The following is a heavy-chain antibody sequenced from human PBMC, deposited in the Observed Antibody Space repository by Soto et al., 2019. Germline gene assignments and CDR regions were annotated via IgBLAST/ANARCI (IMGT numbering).Heavy chain of an antibody. CDR1: GGTFSSSG. CDR2: IIPIFNTT. J-gene: IGHJ4*02. D-gene: IGHD2-2*01. Sequence: QVQLVQSGAEVKKPGSSVKGSCKTSGGTFSSSGITWVRQAPGQGLEWMGGIIPIFNTTNYAQRFQGRVTITADKSTRTAYMELNSLTSEDTAVYYCARDGIRCSSTSGYDYWGQGTLVSVSS. CDR3: ARDGIRCSSTSGYDY. V-gene: IGHV1-69*06.